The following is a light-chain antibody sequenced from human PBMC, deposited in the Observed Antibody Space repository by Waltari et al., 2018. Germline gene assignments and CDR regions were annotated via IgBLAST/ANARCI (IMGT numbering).Light chain of an antibody. J-gene: IGLJ2*01. CDR3: NSRDSSGNHLEV. CDR1: SLRSYY. CDR2: GKN. Sequence: SSELTQDPAVSVALGQTVRITCQGDSLRSYYASWYQQKPGKAPVLFIYGKNNRPAGIPDRFSRCSSGNTASLTITGAQAEDEADYYCNSRDSSGNHLEVFGGGTKLTVL. V-gene: IGLV3-19*01.